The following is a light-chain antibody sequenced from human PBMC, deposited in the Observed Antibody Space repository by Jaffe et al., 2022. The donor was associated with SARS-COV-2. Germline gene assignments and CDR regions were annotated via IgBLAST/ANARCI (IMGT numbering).Light chain of an antibody. V-gene: IGKV2-28*01. CDR1: QNLLHTNGYNY. Sequence: DIVMTQSPLSLPVTPGEPASISCRSSQNLLHTNGYNYLDWYLQKPGQSPQLLIYLGSNRASGVPDRFSVSGSGTDFTLTISRVEAEDVGVYYCMQSLRTPHTFGQGTKLEIK. J-gene: IGKJ2*01. CDR3: MQSLRTPHT. CDR2: LGS.